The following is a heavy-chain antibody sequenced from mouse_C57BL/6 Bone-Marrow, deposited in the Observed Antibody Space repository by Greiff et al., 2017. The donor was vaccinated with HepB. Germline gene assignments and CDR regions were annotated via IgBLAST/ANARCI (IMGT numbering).Heavy chain of an antibody. V-gene: IGHV1-81*01. CDR2: IYPRSGNT. CDR3: ARAYYEYGCVSY. D-gene: IGHD2-4*01. J-gene: IGHJ3*01. Sequence: VHLVESGAELARPGASVKLSCKASGYTFTSYGISWVKQRTGQGLEWIGEIYPRSGNTYYNEKFKGKATLTADKSSSTAYMELRSLTSEDSAVYICARAYYEYGCVSYWGQGTLVSVSA. CDR1: GYTFTSYG.